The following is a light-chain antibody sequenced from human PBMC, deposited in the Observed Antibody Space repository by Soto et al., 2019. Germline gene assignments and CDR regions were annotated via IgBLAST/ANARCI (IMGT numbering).Light chain of an antibody. CDR2: DVG. V-gene: IGLV2-14*03. CDR3: SSYSSSNTQV. Sequence: QSVLTQPASVSGSPGQSITISCTGTSSDVGGYDYVSWYQHYPGKAPKLMIYDVGNRPSGVSNRFSGSKSGNTASLTFFGLQAEDEADYYCSSYSSSNTQVFGTGTKVTVL. J-gene: IGLJ1*01. CDR1: SSDVGGYDY.